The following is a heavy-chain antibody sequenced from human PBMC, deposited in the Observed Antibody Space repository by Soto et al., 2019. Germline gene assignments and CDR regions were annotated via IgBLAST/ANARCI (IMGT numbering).Heavy chain of an antibody. CDR1: GGSISSYY. J-gene: IGHJ3*02. D-gene: IGHD4-17*01. CDR2: IYYSGST. Sequence: SETQSLTCTVSGGSISSYYWSWIWQPPGKGLEWIGYIYYSGSTNYNPSLKSRVTISVDTSKNQFSLKLSSVTAADTAVYYCARLYGDAFDIWGQGTMVTVSS. V-gene: IGHV4-59*01. CDR3: ARLYGDAFDI.